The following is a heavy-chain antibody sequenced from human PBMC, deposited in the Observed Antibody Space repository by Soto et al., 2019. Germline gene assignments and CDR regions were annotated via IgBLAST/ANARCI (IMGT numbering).Heavy chain of an antibody. D-gene: IGHD6-19*01. CDR2: INPSGGST. CDR1: GYTFTSYY. V-gene: IGHV1-46*03. Sequence: ASVKVSCKASGYTFTSYYMHWVRQAPGQGLEWMGIINPSGGSTSYAQKFQGRVTMTRDTSTSTVCMELSSLRSEDTAVYYCATLPGIAVAGTGGFDYWGQGTLVTVSS. CDR3: ATLPGIAVAGTGGFDY. J-gene: IGHJ4*02.